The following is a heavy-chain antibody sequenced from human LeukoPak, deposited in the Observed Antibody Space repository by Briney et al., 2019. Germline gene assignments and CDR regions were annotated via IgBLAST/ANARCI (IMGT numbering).Heavy chain of an antibody. CDR1: GFTFSNAW. CDR2: IKSKTDGGTT. J-gene: IGHJ4*02. Sequence: PGGSLRLSCAASGFTFSNAWMSWVRQAPGKGLEWVGRIKSKTDGGTTDYAAPVKGRFTISRDDSKNTLYLQMNSLKTEDTAVYYCTTDPEWYQLPDYWGQGTLVTVSS. D-gene: IGHD2-2*01. CDR3: TTDPEWYQLPDY. V-gene: IGHV3-15*01.